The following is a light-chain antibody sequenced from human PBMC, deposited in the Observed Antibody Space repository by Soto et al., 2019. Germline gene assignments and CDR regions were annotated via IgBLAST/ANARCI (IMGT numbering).Light chain of an antibody. CDR1: QGITDE. CDR2: AAS. J-gene: IGKJ1*01. CDR3: LQHNSYPRT. V-gene: IGKV1-17*01. Sequence: IQLTQSPSSLSASVGDRVTITCRASQGITDELGWFQQKPGKAPKRLIYAASTLESGVPSRFSGSGSGTEFTLTINSLQPEDFATYYCLQHNSYPRTFGQGTKVEVK.